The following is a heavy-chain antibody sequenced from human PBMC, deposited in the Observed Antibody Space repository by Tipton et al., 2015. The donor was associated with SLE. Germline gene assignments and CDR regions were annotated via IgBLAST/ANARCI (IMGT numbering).Heavy chain of an antibody. J-gene: IGHJ4*02. D-gene: IGHD4-17*01. CDR3: ARESRFNDYGDYGTFFDY. V-gene: IGHV4-39*07. Sequence: TLSLTCTVYGESISSGIQFWGWIRQSPGKGLEWLGSIHDSGSASYNPSLKSRVTISLDTSKNQFSLQLTSVTAADTAVYYCARESRFNDYGDYGTFFDYWGQGTLVTVSS. CDR1: GESISSGIQF. CDR2: IHDSGSA.